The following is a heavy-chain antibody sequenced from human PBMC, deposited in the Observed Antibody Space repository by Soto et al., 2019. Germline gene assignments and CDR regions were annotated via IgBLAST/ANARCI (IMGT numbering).Heavy chain of an antibody. CDR1: GGSFIGYY. J-gene: IGHJ6*02. CDR2: INHSGST. D-gene: IGHD3-3*01. Sequence: PSEALSLTCAVYGGSFIGYYWRWIRQPPGKGLEWIGEINHSGSTNYNPPLKHPVTILVDTSKNPFSRNLGSVTATDTAGYYCGRGGLGDFWSGYLNYYYYYGMDVWVQGTTVTVSS. CDR3: GRGGLGDFWSGYLNYYYYYGMDV. V-gene: IGHV4-34*01.